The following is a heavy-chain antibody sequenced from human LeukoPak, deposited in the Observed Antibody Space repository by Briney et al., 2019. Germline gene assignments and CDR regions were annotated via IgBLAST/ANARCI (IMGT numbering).Heavy chain of an antibody. V-gene: IGHV4-34*01. J-gene: IGHJ3*02. Sequence: SETLSLTCAVYGGSFSSYYWSWIRQPPGKGLEWIGEINHSGSTNYNPSLKSRVTISVDTSKNQFSLKLSSVTAADTAVYHCARDDSSGWVNTPHAFDIWGKGTMVTVSS. D-gene: IGHD3-22*01. CDR3: ARDDSSGWVNTPHAFDI. CDR1: GGSFSSYY. CDR2: INHSGST.